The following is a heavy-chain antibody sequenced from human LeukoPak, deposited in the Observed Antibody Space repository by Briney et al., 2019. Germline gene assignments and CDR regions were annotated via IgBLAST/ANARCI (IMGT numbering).Heavy chain of an antibody. V-gene: IGHV4-59*08. Sequence: SETLSLTCTVSGASINNNFWTWIRQPPGKGLEWIGYIYSSGSANYNPSLKSRVIISGDTSKNQIALNLTSVTAADTALYFCARHRDYYDSWGHGTLVTVSS. CDR2: IYSSGSA. CDR3: ARHRDYYDS. D-gene: IGHD3-22*01. CDR1: GASINNNF. J-gene: IGHJ4*01.